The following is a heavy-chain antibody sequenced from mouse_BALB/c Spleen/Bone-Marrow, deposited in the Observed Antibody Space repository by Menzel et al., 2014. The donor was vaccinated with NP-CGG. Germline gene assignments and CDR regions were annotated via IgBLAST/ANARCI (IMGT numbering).Heavy chain of an antibody. J-gene: IGHJ2*01. Sequence: VQLHQSGPVLVKPGASMKISCKASGYSFTAYTMNWVKQCHGKNLEWIGLINPYNGGTSYNQKVKGKATLTVDKSTSTAYMERLRLTSEDAAVYYSARDYRDYFDVWGQGTTLTVSS. D-gene: IGHD2-14*01. CDR1: GYSFTAYT. CDR2: INPYNGGT. CDR3: ARDYRDYFDV. V-gene: IGHV1-19*01.